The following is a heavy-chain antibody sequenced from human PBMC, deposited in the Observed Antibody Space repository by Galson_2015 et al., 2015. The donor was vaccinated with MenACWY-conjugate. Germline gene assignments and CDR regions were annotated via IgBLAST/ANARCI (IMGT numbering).Heavy chain of an antibody. Sequence: SLRLSCAASGFMFSSYDMNWVRQAPRKGPEWVAYISNSGRTIHYADSVKGRFTISRDNADNSLYLQMNSLRDEDTAVYCCARETIVVPSDYWGQGTLVTVSS. CDR1: GFMFSSYD. J-gene: IGHJ4*02. D-gene: IGHD3-10*01. V-gene: IGHV3-48*02. CDR3: ARETIVVPSDY. CDR2: ISNSGRTI.